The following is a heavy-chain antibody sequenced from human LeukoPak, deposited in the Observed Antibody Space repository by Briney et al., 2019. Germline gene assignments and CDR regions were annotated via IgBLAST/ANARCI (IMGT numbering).Heavy chain of an antibody. CDR2: IYTSRST. J-gene: IGHJ4*02. CDR3: ARRTTMVRGEYFDF. V-gene: IGHV4-4*07. CDR1: GGSISSSY. Sequence: SETLSLTCTVPGGSISSSYWSWIRQPAGKGLEWIGRIYTSRSTNYNPSLKSRVTMSVDTSKNQLSLRLSFVTAADTAVYYCARRTTMVRGEYFDFWGQGTLVTVSS. D-gene: IGHD3-10*01.